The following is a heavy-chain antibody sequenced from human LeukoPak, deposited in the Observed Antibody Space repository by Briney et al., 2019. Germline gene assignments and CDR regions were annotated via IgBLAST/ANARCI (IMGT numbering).Heavy chain of an antibody. D-gene: IGHD6-19*01. V-gene: IGHV4-34*01. CDR3: ARGLGRDGRSWLVRFGY. Sequence: SETLSLTCAVYGGSFSGFYWSLIRQPPGKGLEWIGEINHSGSTNYNPSLKSRVTISVDTSKNQFSLKLSSVTAADTAVYYCARGLGRDGRSWLVRFGYWGQGTLVTVFS. CDR1: GGSFSGFY. CDR2: INHSGST. J-gene: IGHJ4*02.